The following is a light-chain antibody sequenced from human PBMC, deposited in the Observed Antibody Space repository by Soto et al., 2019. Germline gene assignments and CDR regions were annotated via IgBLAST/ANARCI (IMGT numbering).Light chain of an antibody. V-gene: IGKV3-15*01. CDR2: GAS. Sequence: EIVMTQSPATLSVSPGERATLSCRASQSVSSNLAWYQQNPGQAPRLLIYGASTRATGISARFSGSGSGTEFTLTISSLQSEDFAVYYCQQYNNWPQTFGQGTKVEIK. CDR3: QQYNNWPQT. CDR1: QSVSSN. J-gene: IGKJ1*01.